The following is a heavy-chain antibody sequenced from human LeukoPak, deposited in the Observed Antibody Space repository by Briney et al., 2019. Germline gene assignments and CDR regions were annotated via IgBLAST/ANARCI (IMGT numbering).Heavy chain of an antibody. CDR1: GFTFSSYA. CDR3: AKGGELLGDDAFDI. J-gene: IGHJ3*02. D-gene: IGHD1-26*01. CDR2: ISGSGGST. V-gene: IGHV3-23*01. Sequence: GGSLRLSCAASGFTFSSYAMSWVRQAPGKGLEWVSAISGSGGSTYYADSVKGRFTISRDNAKNSLYLQMNSLRAEDTALYYCAKGGELLGDDAFDIWGQGTMVTVSS.